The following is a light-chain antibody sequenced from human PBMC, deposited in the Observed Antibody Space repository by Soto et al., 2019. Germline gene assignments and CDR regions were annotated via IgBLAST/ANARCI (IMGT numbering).Light chain of an antibody. V-gene: IGKV1-33*01. CDR2: DAS. CDR1: QNINNY. Sequence: DIQMTQSPSSLSASVRDRVTITCQASQNINNYLNWYQQKPGKAPKLLIYDASNLQTGVPSRFSGSGSGTHYTFTISSLQPEDIATYYCQQYDDVPWTFGQGTKVEIK. CDR3: QQYDDVPWT. J-gene: IGKJ1*01.